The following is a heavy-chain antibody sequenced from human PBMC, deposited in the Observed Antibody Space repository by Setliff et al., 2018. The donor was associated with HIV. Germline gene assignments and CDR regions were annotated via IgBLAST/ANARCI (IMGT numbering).Heavy chain of an antibody. Sequence: PGGSLRLSCAASGFTFSNYWMSWVRQAPGKGLEWVANIKQDGSEKYYVDSVKGRFTISRDNAKNSLFLQMNSLRAEDTAVYYCARMGYYYYYMDVWGKGTTVTVSS. J-gene: IGHJ6*03. V-gene: IGHV3-7*03. CDR1: GFTFSNYW. D-gene: IGHD3-16*01. CDR3: ARMGYYYYYMDV. CDR2: IKQDGSEK.